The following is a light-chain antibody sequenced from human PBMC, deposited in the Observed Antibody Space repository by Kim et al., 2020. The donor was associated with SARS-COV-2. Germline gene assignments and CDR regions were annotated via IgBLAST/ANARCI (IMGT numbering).Light chain of an antibody. V-gene: IGLV2-8*01. J-gene: IGLJ2*01. Sequence: QSALTQPPSASGSLGQSVAISCTGTTSDVGANNYVSWYQQYPGKAPKLILYELTKRPSGVPDRFSGSKSGNTASLTVSGLQAEDEAHYYCSSYAGTNDVRFGGGTKLTVL. CDR1: TSDVGANNY. CDR3: SSYAGTNDVR. CDR2: ELT.